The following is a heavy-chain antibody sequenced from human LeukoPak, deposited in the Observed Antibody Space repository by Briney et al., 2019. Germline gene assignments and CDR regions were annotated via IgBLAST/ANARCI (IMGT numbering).Heavy chain of an antibody. Sequence: GGSLRLSCAASGFTFSSYAITWVRQDPGKGMEWVSVLTSSGGSTYYADSVKGRFTISRDNSKNTLYLQMNSLRAEDTAVYYCAKDAVAPGSGGDYFDYWGQGTLVTVSS. CDR2: LTSSGGST. J-gene: IGHJ4*02. V-gene: IGHV3-23*01. CDR1: GFTFSSYA. CDR3: AKDAVAPGSGGDYFDY. D-gene: IGHD3-10*01.